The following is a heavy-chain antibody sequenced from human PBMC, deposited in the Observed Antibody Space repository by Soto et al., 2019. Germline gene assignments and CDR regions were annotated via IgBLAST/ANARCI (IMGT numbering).Heavy chain of an antibody. CDR3: ARDGWFDP. CDR1: GGTFSRYS. J-gene: IGHJ5*02. CDR2: IIPFFDIP. V-gene: IGHV1-69*04. Sequence: GASVKVSCKASGGTFSRYSFSWVRQAPGQGLEWMGRIIPFFDIPSYAQKFQGRVTITADTSASTAYMELSSLRSEDTAVYYCARDGWFDPWGQGTLVTVSS.